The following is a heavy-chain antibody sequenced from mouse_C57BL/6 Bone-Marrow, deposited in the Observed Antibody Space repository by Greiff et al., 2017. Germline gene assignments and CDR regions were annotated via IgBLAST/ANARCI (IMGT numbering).Heavy chain of an antibody. J-gene: IGHJ1*03. CDR2: IYPGSGNT. V-gene: IGHV1-76*01. CDR1: GYTFTDYY. D-gene: IGHD4-1*01. CDR3: AFWDGWYFDV. Sequence: VQLQQSGAELVRPGASVKLSCKASGYTFTDYYINWVKQRPGQGLEWIARIYPGSGNTYYNEKFKGKATLTAEKSSSTAYMQLSSLTSEDSAVYFCAFWDGWYFDVWGTGTTVTVSS.